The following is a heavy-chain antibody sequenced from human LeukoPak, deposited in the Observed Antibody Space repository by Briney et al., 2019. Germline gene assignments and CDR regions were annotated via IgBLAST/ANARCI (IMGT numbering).Heavy chain of an antibody. D-gene: IGHD6-19*01. CDR2: ISWNSGSI. V-gene: IGHV3-9*01. CDR1: GFTFDDYA. J-gene: IGHJ6*02. Sequence: PGGSLRLSCAASGFTFDDYAMHWVRQAPGKGLEWVSGISWNSGSIGYADSVKGRFTISRDNAKNSLYLQMNSLRAEDTALYYCATDGGAVARPLGAFGMDVWGQGTTVTVSS. CDR3: ATDGGAVARPLGAFGMDV.